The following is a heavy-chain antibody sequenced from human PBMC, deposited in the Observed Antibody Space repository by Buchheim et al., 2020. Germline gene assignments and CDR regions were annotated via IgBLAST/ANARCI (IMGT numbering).Heavy chain of an antibody. D-gene: IGHD2-15*01. CDR1: GYTFTSYY. V-gene: IGHV1-46*01. CDR2: INPSGGST. Sequence: QVQPVQSGAEVKKPGASVKVSCKASGYTFTSYYMHWVRQAPGQGLEWMGIINPSGGSTSYAQKFQGRVTMTRDTSTSTVYMELSSLRSEDTAVYYCARSFLGYCSGGSCPYGMDVWGQGTT. J-gene: IGHJ6*02. CDR3: ARSFLGYCSGGSCPYGMDV.